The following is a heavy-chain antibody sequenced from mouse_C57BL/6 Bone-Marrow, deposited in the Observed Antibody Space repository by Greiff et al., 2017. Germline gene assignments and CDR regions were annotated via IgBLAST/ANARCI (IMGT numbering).Heavy chain of an antibody. CDR1: GYTFTSYW. CDR2: IDPSDSYT. V-gene: IGHV1-50*01. Sequence: QVQLQQPGAELVKPGASVKLSCKASGYTFTSYWMQWVKQRPGQGLEWIGEIDPSDSYTNYNQKFKGKATLTVDTSSSTAYMQLSSLTSEDSAVYYCARSPYYYGSSWFAYGGQGTLVTVSA. J-gene: IGHJ3*01. D-gene: IGHD1-1*01. CDR3: ARSPYYYGSSWFAY.